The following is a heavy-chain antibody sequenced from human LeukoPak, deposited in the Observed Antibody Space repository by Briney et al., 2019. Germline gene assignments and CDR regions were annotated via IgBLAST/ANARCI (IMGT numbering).Heavy chain of an antibody. CDR2: ISSNGGST. D-gene: IGHD3-10*01. J-gene: IGHJ2*01. CDR3: ARVRGSGSYTDWYFDL. Sequence: GGSLRLSCAASGFTFSSYAMHWVRQAPGKGLEYVSAISSNGGSTYYADSVKGRFTNSRDNSKNTLYLQMGSLRAEDMAVYYCARVRGSGSYTDWYFDLWGRGTLVTVSS. V-gene: IGHV3-64*02. CDR1: GFTFSSYA.